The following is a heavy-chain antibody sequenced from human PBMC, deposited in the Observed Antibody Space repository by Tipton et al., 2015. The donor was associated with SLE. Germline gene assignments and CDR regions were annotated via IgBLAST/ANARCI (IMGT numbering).Heavy chain of an antibody. Sequence: TLSLTCAVYGGSFSGYYWSWIRQPPGKGLEWIGEINHSGSTNYNPSLKSRVTISVDTSKKQFSLKLSSVTAADTAVCYCARGRPRLDYWGQGTLVTVSS. J-gene: IGHJ4*02. CDR1: GGSFSGYY. V-gene: IGHV4-34*01. CDR3: ARGRPRLDY. CDR2: INHSGST.